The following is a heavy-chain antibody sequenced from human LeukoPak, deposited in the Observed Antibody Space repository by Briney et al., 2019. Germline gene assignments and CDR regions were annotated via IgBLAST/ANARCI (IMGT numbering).Heavy chain of an antibody. Sequence: PGGSLRLSSAEPRFTCTDYYMCWIRQAPGKGLEWVSYISSSGSTIYYADSVKGRFTISRDNAKNSLYLQMNSLRAEDTAVYYCARRDTSGYYHYWGQGTLVTVSS. CDR2: ISSSGSTI. CDR3: ARRDTSGYYHY. V-gene: IGHV3-11*01. CDR1: RFTCTDYY. D-gene: IGHD3-22*01. J-gene: IGHJ4*02.